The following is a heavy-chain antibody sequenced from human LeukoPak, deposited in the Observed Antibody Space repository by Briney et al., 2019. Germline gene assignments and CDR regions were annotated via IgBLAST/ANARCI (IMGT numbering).Heavy chain of an antibody. Sequence: GESLRLSCAASGFLFGNCAMHWFRQAPGKGLEWVATVSYDGSYEFYPDSVKGRFTISRNDSDKTVHLQMSSLGPEDSGVFYCAKGRGPLYYYAVDAWGQGTTVTVSS. D-gene: IGHD1-14*01. CDR3: AKGRGPLYYYAVDA. J-gene: IGHJ6*02. CDR2: VSYDGSYE. V-gene: IGHV3-30*18. CDR1: GFLFGNCA.